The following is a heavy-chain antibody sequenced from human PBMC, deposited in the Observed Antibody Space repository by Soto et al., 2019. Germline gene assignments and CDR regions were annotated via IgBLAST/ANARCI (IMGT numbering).Heavy chain of an antibody. CDR1: GFTFSNYG. D-gene: IGHD6-13*01. V-gene: IGHV3-33*01. CDR2: IWFDGTNR. CDR3: ARDGYTNSWYYLDY. Sequence: QVQLVESGGGVVQPGRSLRLSCAASGFTFSNYGMHWVRQAPGKGLEWVAVIWFDGTNRYYADSVKGRFTISRDNSKNTLYLQMNSLRVEDTAVYYCARDGYTNSWYYLDYWGQGTRVTVSS. J-gene: IGHJ4*02.